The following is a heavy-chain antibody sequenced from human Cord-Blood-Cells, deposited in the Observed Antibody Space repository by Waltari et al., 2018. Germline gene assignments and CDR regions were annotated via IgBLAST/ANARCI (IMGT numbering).Heavy chain of an antibody. D-gene: IGHD6-13*01. CDR1: GGSFRGSY. CDR3: ARKRSSSWYGAFDI. V-gene: IGHV4-34*01. J-gene: IGHJ3*02. Sequence: QVQLQQWGAGLLKPSETLSLTCAVYGGSFRGSYWSWIRQPPGKGLEWIGEINHSGSTNYNPSLKSRVTISVDTSKNQFSLKLSSVTAADTAVYYCARKRSSSWYGAFDIWGQGTMVTVSS. CDR2: INHSGST.